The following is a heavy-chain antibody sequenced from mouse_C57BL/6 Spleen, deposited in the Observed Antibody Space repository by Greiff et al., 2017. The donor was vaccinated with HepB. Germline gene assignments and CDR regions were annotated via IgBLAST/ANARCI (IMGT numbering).Heavy chain of an antibody. V-gene: IGHV1-54*01. J-gene: IGHJ1*03. D-gene: IGHD2-1*01. CDR2: INPGSGGT. CDR3: ARRGYGNFHWYFDV. CDR1: GYAFTNYL. Sequence: QVQLQQSGAELVRPGTSVKVSCKASGYAFTNYLIEWVKQRPGQGLEWIGVINPGSGGTNYNEKFKGKATLTADKSSSTAYMQLSSLTSEDSAVYFCARRGYGNFHWYFDVWGTGTTVTVSS.